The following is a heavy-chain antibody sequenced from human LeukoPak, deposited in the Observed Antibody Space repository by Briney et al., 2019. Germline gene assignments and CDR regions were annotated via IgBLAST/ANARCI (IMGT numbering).Heavy chain of an antibody. D-gene: IGHD3-9*01. CDR2: ILGSGGST. Sequence: GGSLRLSCAASGFTFSNYAMSWVRQAPGKGLEWVSAILGSGGSTYYADSVKGRFTASRDNSKSTLYLQMNSLRAEDTALYYCAKWGDYDVLTGYYVPDYWGQGTLVTVSS. CDR1: GFTFSNYA. V-gene: IGHV3-23*01. J-gene: IGHJ4*02. CDR3: AKWGDYDVLTGYYVPDY.